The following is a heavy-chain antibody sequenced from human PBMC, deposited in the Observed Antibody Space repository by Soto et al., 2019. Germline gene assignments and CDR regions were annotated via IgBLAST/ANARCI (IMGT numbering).Heavy chain of an antibody. CDR2: IWYDGSNK. J-gene: IGHJ6*02. CDR1: GFTFSSYG. V-gene: IGHV3-33*01. D-gene: IGHD2-8*01. CDR3: ARDLGDGPPSPYYYYYGMDV. Sequence: GGSLRLSCAASGFTFSSYGMHWVRQAPGKGLEWVAVIWYDGSNKYYADSVKGRFTISRDNSKNTLYLQMNSLGAEDTAVYYCARDLGDGPPSPYYYYYGMDVWGQGTTVTVSS.